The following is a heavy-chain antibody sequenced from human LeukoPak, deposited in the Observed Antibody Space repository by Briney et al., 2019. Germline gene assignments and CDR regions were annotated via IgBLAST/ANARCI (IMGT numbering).Heavy chain of an antibody. CDR3: ASFLVGASYFDY. Sequence: SETLSLTCTVSGGSISSGSYYWSWIRQPAGKGLEWIGRIYTSGSTNYNPSLKSRDTISVDTSKNQFSLKLSSVTAADTAVYYCASFLVGASYFDYWGQGTLVTVSS. V-gene: IGHV4-61*02. J-gene: IGHJ4*02. CDR2: IYTSGST. CDR1: GGSISSGSYY. D-gene: IGHD1-26*01.